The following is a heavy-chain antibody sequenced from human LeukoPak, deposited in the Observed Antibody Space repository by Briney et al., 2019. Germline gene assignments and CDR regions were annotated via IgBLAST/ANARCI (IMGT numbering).Heavy chain of an antibody. V-gene: IGHV4-34*01. CDR1: GGSFSNYY. J-gene: IGHJ5*02. Sequence: SETLSLTCAVYGGSFSNYYWSCIRQPPGKGLEWIGEINHSGSTNYNPSLKSRVTISVDTSKNQFSLKLSSVTAADTAVYYCAREITMARGVIRNWFDPWGQGTLVTVSS. CDR3: AREITMARGVIRNWFDP. CDR2: INHSGST. D-gene: IGHD3-10*01.